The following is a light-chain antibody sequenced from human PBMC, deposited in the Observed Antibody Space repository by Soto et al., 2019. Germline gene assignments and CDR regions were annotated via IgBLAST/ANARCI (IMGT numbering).Light chain of an antibody. Sequence: QSALTQPASVSGSPGQSITISCTGTSSDVGGYNYVSWYQHHPGKAPKLMIFDVSNRPSGVSNRFSGSKSGNTASLSISGLQAEDEVDYYCSSHTNITPYVFGTGTKVP. CDR1: SSDVGGYNY. J-gene: IGLJ1*01. CDR2: DVS. CDR3: SSHTNITPYV. V-gene: IGLV2-14*03.